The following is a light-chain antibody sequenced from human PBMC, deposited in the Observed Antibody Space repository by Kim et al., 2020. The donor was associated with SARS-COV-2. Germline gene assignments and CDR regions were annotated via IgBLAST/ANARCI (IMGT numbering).Light chain of an antibody. J-gene: IGKJ5*01. CDR2: DAS. CDR1: QSVGTY. CDR3: QQRSN. Sequence: ATVALSPGERATLCGSASQSVGTYLAWYKKKPGQASRRLIYDASKRATGIPARFRGSGSGTDFTLTIGNLEPEDFAVYYCQQRSNFGQGTRLEIK. V-gene: IGKV3-11*01.